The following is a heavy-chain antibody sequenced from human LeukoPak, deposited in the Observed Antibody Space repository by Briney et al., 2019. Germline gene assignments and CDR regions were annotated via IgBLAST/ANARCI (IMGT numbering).Heavy chain of an antibody. J-gene: IGHJ5*02. Sequence: SETLSLTCTVSGGSISSSSYYWGWIRQPPGKGLEWIGGIYYSGSTYYNPSLKSRVTISVDTSKNQFSLKLSSVTAADTAVYYCASDLTYYDFWSGYYLYNWFDPWGQGTLVTVSS. CDR3: ASDLTYYDFWSGYYLYNWFDP. V-gene: IGHV4-39*01. D-gene: IGHD3-3*01. CDR1: GGSISSSSYY. CDR2: IYYSGST.